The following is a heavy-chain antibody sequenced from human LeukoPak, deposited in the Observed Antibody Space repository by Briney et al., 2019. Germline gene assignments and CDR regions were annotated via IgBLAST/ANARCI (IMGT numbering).Heavy chain of an antibody. V-gene: IGHV3-30*03. D-gene: IGHD5-12*01. CDR1: GFTFSSYG. J-gene: IGHJ4*02. CDR2: ISYDGSNK. Sequence: GGSLRLSCAASGFTFSSYGMHWVRQAPGKGLEWVAVISYDGSNKYYADSAKGRFTISRDNSKNTLYLQMNSLRAEDTAVYYCSRDRLGGLDYWGQGTLVTVSS. CDR3: SRDRLGGLDY.